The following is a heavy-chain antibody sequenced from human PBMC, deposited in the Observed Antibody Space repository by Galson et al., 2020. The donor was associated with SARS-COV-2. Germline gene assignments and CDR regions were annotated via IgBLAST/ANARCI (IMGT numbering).Heavy chain of an antibody. J-gene: IGHJ6*02. Sequence: ETSETLSLTCTVSGGSISSSSYYWGWIRQPPGKGLEWLGSIYYSGSTYYNPSLKSRVTISVDMSKTQFSLNLSSVTAADTAVYYCARQSLSYYFYAMDVWGQGTTVTVSS. CDR1: GGSISSSSYY. CDR3: ARQSLSYYFYAMDV. V-gene: IGHV4-39*01. CDR2: IYYSGST.